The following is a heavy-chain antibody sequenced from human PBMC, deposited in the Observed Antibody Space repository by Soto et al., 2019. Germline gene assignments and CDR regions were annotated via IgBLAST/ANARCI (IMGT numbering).Heavy chain of an antibody. J-gene: IGHJ4*02. CDR3: ASHYESSGYYYRALAY. D-gene: IGHD3-22*01. Sequence: QVQLVQSGAEVKKPGSSVKVSCKASGGTFSSYAISWVRQAPGQGLEWMGGIIPIFGTADYAQKFQGRVRITAAESTSTASMELSSLRSEDTAVYYWASHYESSGYYYRALAYWGQGTLGTVSA. CDR1: GGTFSSYA. CDR2: IIPIFGTA. V-gene: IGHV1-69*12.